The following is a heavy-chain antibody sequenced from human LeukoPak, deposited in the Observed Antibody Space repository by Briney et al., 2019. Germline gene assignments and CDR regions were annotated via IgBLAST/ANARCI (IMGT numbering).Heavy chain of an antibody. D-gene: IGHD4-23*01. CDR3: ARITYGDNHFDI. Sequence: SQTLSLTCTVSGGSFSSGGYYWSWIRQHPGKGLEWIGYIYYSGSTYYNPSLKSRVTISVDTSKNQFSLKLNSVTAADTAVYYCARITYGDNHFDIWGQGTMVTVSS. J-gene: IGHJ3*02. CDR2: IYYSGST. CDR1: GGSFSSGGYY. V-gene: IGHV4-31*03.